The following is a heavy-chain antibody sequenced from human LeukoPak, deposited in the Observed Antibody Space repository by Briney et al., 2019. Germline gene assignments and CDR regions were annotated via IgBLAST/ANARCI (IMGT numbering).Heavy chain of an antibody. CDR3: ARELGRGSGSERYYFDY. V-gene: IGHV3-23*01. CDR2: ISGSGTNT. CDR1: GFSFRSYA. J-gene: IGHJ4*02. Sequence: GGSLRLTCAASGFSFRSYAISWVLQAPGKGLEWLSAISGSGTNTYYADSVKGRFTISRDNSKNTLYLQMNSLRAEDTAVYYCARELGRGSGSERYYFDYWGQGTLVTVSS. D-gene: IGHD3-10*01.